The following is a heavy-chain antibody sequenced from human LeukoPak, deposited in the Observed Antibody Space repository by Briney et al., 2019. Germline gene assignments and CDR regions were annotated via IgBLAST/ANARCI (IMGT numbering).Heavy chain of an antibody. Sequence: GASLRLSCAASGFTFSSYAMSWVRQAPGKGLEWVSAISGNGSSTYYADSVKGRFTISRDNSKNPLYLQMNSLRAEDTAVYYCAKVVVSKGFDYWGQGTLVTVSS. V-gene: IGHV3-23*01. CDR2: ISGNGSST. J-gene: IGHJ4*02. CDR3: AKVVVSKGFDY. D-gene: IGHD5/OR15-5a*01. CDR1: GFTFSSYA.